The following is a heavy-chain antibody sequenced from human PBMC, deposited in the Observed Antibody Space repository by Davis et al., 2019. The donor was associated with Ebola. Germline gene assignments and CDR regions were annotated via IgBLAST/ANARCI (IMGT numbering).Heavy chain of an antibody. CDR1: GYTFTSYD. Sequence: PGGSLRLSCKASGYTFTSYDINWVRQATGQGLEWMGWMNPNSGNTGYAQKFQGRVTMTRNTSISTAYMELSSLRSEDTAVYYCAILKTGFDYWGQGTLVTVSS. V-gene: IGHV1-8*01. CDR3: AILKTGFDY. D-gene: IGHD1-14*01. CDR2: MNPNSGNT. J-gene: IGHJ4*02.